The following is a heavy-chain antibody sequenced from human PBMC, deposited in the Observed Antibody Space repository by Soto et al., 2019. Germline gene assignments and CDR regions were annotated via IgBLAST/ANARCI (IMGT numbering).Heavy chain of an antibody. CDR2: IWYDGSNK. Sequence: QVQLVESGGGVVQPGRSLRLSCAASGFTFSSYGMHWVRQAPGKGLEWVAVIWYDGSNKYYADSVKGRFTISRDNSKNPRYLQMNSLRAEDTAVYYCARGGGSYVANAFALWGQGTMVTVSS. V-gene: IGHV3-33*01. J-gene: IGHJ3*01. CDR3: ARGGGSYVANAFAL. D-gene: IGHD1-26*01. CDR1: GFTFSSYG.